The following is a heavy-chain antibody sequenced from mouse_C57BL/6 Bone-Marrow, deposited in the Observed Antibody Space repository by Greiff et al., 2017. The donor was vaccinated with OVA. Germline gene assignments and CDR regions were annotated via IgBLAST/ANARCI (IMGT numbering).Heavy chain of an antibody. CDR3: ARDASGGYYPFAY. J-gene: IGHJ3*01. V-gene: IGHV7-1*01. CDR1: GFTFSDFY. Sequence: EVHLVESGGGLVQSGRSLRLSCATSGFTFSDFYMEWVRQAPGKGLEWIAASRNKANDYTTEYSASVKGRFIVSRDTSQSILYLQMNALRAEDTAIYDCARDASGGYYPFAYWGQGTLVTVSA. CDR2: SRNKANDYTT. D-gene: IGHD2-3*01.